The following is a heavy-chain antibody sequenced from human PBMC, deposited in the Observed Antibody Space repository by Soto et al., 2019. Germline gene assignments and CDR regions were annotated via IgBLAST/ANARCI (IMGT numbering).Heavy chain of an antibody. Sequence: SETLSLTCTVSGGSISSYYWSWIRQPPGKGLEWIGYIYYSGSTNYNPSLKSRVTISVDKSKNQFSLKLSSVTAADTAVYYCARGTSYGSGSYYGGNWFDPWAQGTLVTVSS. CDR1: GGSISSYY. J-gene: IGHJ5*02. V-gene: IGHV4-59*12. CDR3: ARGTSYGSGSYYGGNWFDP. CDR2: IYYSGST. D-gene: IGHD3-10*01.